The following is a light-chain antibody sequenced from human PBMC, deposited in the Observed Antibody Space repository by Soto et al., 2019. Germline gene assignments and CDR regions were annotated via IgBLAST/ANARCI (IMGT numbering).Light chain of an antibody. V-gene: IGKV3-20*01. Sequence: EIVLTQSPGTLSLSPGERATLSCRASQSVSNNYLAWYQQKPGQAPRLLIYGASSRATGIPDNFSGSGSGTDFTLTISRLEPEDFAVYYCQQYGSSLVTFGGGTKVDIK. CDR1: QSVSNNY. CDR3: QQYGSSLVT. CDR2: GAS. J-gene: IGKJ4*01.